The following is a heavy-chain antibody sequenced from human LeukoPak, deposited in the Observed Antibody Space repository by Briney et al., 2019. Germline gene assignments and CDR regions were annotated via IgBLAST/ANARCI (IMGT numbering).Heavy chain of an antibody. CDR1: EFIFSNYD. CDR2: ISGSGGST. V-gene: IGHV3-23*01. Sequence: GGSLRLSCAASEFIFSNYDTNWVRQAPGKGLEWVSAISGSGGSTYYADSVKGRFTISRDNSKNTLYLQMNSLRAEDTAVYYCAMMVRGVIIGDYFDYWGQGTLVTVSS. J-gene: IGHJ4*02. D-gene: IGHD3-10*01. CDR3: AMMVRGVIIGDYFDY.